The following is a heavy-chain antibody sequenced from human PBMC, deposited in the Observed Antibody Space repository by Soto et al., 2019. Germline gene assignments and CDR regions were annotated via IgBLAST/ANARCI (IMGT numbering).Heavy chain of an antibody. CDR3: SRDGVGATTFFGYFDY. CDR2: TRHDGSNT. J-gene: IGHJ4*03. D-gene: IGHD1-26*01. Sequence: GGSLRLSCAASGFTFSGYGMHWVRQAPGKGLEWVAITRHDGSNTYYADSVRGRFTISRDNSKKTLYLQMDSLRAEDTAVYYCSRDGVGATTFFGYFDYRGHGILVTVSP. CDR1: GFTFSGYG. V-gene: IGHV3-30*02.